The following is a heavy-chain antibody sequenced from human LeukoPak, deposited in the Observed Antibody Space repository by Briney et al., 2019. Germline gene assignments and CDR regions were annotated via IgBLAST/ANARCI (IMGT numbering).Heavy chain of an antibody. CDR2: INHSGST. CDR1: GGSFSGYY. V-gene: IGHV4-34*01. J-gene: IGHJ6*02. Sequence: SETLSLTCAVYGGSFSGYYWSWIRQPPGKGLEWIGEINHSGSTNYNPSLKSRVTISVDTSKNQFSLKLSSVTAADTAVYYCARDTGQLVSYYYGMDVWGQGTTVTVSS. D-gene: IGHD6-6*01. CDR3: ARDTGQLVSYYYGMDV.